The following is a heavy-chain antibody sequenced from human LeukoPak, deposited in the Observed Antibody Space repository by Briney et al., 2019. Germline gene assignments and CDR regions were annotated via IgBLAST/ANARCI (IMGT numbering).Heavy chain of an antibody. Sequence: GGSLRLSCAASGFTFIDYYMTWIRQAPGKGLEWVSDITNSGSFTNYADSVKGRFTISRDNAKNSLFLQMNSLRAEDTAVFYCARVYGRGPGLIDYWGQGTLVTVSS. CDR2: ITNSGSFT. J-gene: IGHJ4*02. CDR3: ARVYGRGPGLIDY. CDR1: GFTFIDYY. V-gene: IGHV3-11*06. D-gene: IGHD5/OR15-5a*01.